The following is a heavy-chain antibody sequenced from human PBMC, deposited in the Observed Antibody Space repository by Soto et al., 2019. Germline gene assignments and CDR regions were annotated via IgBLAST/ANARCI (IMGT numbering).Heavy chain of an antibody. D-gene: IGHD3-9*01. J-gene: IGHJ3*01. CDR3: ARVGTGSSTPLDF. V-gene: IGHV3-21*01. CDR1: GVIFTKSA. Sequence: GGSLRRSCVASGVIFTKSAINWVRRGPGKGLEWFSSLTSAHDYIFYADSVKGRFTISRDNANNSLYLQMNSLRAEDTAVYYCARVGTGSSTPLDFWGQGTMVT. CDR2: LTSAHDYI.